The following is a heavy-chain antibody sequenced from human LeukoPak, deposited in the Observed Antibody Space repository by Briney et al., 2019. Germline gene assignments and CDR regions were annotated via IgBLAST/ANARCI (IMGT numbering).Heavy chain of an antibody. J-gene: IGHJ6*02. CDR3: ARDSSINWSRNGMDV. D-gene: IGHD6-13*01. CDR1: GFTVSSYY. V-gene: IGHV3-53*01. CDR2: IYTGGTT. Sequence: GGSLRLPCAASGFTVSSYYMTWVRQAPGKGLEWVSVIYTGGTTYYADSAKGRFTISRDNSENTVYLQMNSLRADDTAVYYCARDSSINWSRNGMDVWGQGTTVTVSS.